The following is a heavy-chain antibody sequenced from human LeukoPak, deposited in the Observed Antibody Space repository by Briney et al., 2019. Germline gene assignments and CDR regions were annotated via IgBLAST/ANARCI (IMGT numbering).Heavy chain of an antibody. V-gene: IGHV4-39*07. D-gene: IGHD6-13*01. CDR3: ARSPHIAAAGLYYYYYYMDV. Sequence: PSETLSLTCTVSDGSISSTTYYWGWIRQPPGKDLEWIGSIYYSGNTYYNPSLKSRVTISVDTSKNQFSLKLSSVTAADTAVYYCARSPHIAAAGLYYYYYYMDVWGKGTTVTVSS. J-gene: IGHJ6*03. CDR2: IYYSGNT. CDR1: DGSISSTTYY.